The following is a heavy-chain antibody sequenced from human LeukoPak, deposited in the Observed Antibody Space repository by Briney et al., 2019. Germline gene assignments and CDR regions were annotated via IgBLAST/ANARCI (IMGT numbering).Heavy chain of an antibody. D-gene: IGHD2-2*01. V-gene: IGHV3-20*04. CDR1: GFTYDDYG. CDR2: INWNGGST. J-gene: IGHJ4*02. Sequence: GSLRLSCAASGFTYDDYGMSWVRQAPGKGLEWVSGINWNGGSTGYADSVKGRFTISRDNAKNSLYLQMNSLRAEDTALYYCARDWPDIVVVPATAFDYWGQGTLVTVSS. CDR3: ARDWPDIVVVPATAFDY.